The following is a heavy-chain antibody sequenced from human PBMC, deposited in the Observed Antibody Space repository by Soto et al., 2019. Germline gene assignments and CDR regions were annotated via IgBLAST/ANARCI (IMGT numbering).Heavy chain of an antibody. V-gene: IGHV1-3*01. CDR2: INAGNGNT. CDR1: GYTFTSYA. Sequence: QVQLVQSGAEVKKPGASVKVSCKASGYTFTSYAMHWVRQAPGQRLDWMGWINAGNGNTKYSQKFQGRVTITRDTAGSTAYMELSSLRSEDTAVYYCARSIGVVNAADYWGHGTLVTVSS. J-gene: IGHJ4*01. CDR3: ARSIGVVNAADY. D-gene: IGHD2-21*01.